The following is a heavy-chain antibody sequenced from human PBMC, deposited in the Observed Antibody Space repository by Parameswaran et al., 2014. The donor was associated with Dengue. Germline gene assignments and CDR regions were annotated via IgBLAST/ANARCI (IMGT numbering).Heavy chain of an antibody. J-gene: IGHJ2*01. CDR2: ISRSGGST. CDR3: AKRAELSGSYYWYFDL. V-gene: IGHV3-23*01. CDR1: SNA. D-gene: IGHD1-26*01. Sequence: SNARGCARCPGKGLEWVSIISRSGGSTSYADSVKGRFTISRDNSENTLFLQMNSLRPEDTAVYYCAKRAELSGSYYWYFDLWGRGTLVTVSS.